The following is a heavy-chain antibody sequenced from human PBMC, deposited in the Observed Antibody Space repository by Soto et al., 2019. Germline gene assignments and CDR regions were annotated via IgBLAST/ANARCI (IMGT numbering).Heavy chain of an antibody. Sequence: GASVKVSCKASGYTFTSYGISCVRQAPGQGLEWMGWISAYNGNTKYAQKLQGRVSMTTDTSTSTAYMELRSLRSDDTAVYYCATVLGSGIYYYYYGMDVWGQGTTVTVSS. CDR3: ATVLGSGIYYYYYGMDV. V-gene: IGHV1-18*01. D-gene: IGHD3-10*01. CDR1: GYTFTSYG. J-gene: IGHJ6*02. CDR2: ISAYNGNT.